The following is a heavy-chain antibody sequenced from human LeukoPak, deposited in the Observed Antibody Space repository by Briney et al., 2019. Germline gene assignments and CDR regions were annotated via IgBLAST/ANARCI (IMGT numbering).Heavy chain of an antibody. D-gene: IGHD4-23*01. CDR2: ISGSGVTT. Sequence: GGSLRLSCAASGFTFSSYGMSWVRQAPGKGLEWVSTISGSGVTTYYADSVKGRFTISRDNSKNTLYLQMNSLRAEDTAVYYCARDGDTVLTRGYYYYMDVWGKGTTLTVSS. CDR1: GFTFSSYG. J-gene: IGHJ6*03. CDR3: ARDGDTVLTRGYYYYMDV. V-gene: IGHV3-23*01.